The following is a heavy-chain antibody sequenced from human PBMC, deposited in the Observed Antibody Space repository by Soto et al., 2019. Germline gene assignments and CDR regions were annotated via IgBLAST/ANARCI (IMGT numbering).Heavy chain of an antibody. CDR1: GYTLTSYD. J-gene: IGHJ6*02. D-gene: IGHD3-10*01. Sequence: QVQLVQSGAEVKKPGASVQVSCKASGYTLTSYDIPLVRQATGQGLEWMGWMNVNTGYTYSAQRFRGRVTLTKTTSITTAYMELRSLTSEDTAVYYCVRYRDYYDGRDVWGQGTRVTVSS. CDR3: VRYRDYYDGRDV. V-gene: IGHV1-8*01. CDR2: MNVNTGYT.